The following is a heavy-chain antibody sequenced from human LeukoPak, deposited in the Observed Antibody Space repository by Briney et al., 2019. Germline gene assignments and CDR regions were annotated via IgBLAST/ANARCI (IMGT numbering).Heavy chain of an antibody. V-gene: IGHV4-4*07. CDR3: ARDTLGYCSSTSCSRTTLYNWFDP. J-gene: IGHJ5*02. Sequence: PSETLSLTCTVSGGSISSYYWSWIRQPAGKGLEWIGRIYTSGSTNYNPSLKSRVTMSVDTSKNQFSLKLSSVTAADTAVYYCARDTLGYCSSTSCSRTTLYNWFDPWGQGTLVTVSS. D-gene: IGHD2-2*01. CDR2: IYTSGST. CDR1: GGSISSYY.